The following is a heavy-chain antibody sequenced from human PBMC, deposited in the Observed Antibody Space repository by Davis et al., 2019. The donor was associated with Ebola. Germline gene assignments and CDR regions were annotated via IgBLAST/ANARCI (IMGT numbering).Heavy chain of an antibody. CDR2: IIPIFGTA. V-gene: IGHV1-69*06. CDR1: GGTFSSYA. Sequence: AASVKVSCKASGGTFSSYAISWVRQAPGQGLEWMGGIIPIFGTANYAQKFQGRVTITADKSTSTAYMELSSLRSEDTAVYYCARGRAGTSQRGYWGQGTLVTVSS. CDR3: ARGRAGTSQRGY. J-gene: IGHJ4*02. D-gene: IGHD5-24*01.